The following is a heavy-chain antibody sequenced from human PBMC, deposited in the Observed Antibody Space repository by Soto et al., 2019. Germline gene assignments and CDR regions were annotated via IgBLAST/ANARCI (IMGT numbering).Heavy chain of an antibody. CDR2: IYYSGST. Sequence: PSETLSPTCTVSGGSISSYYWSWIRQPPGKGLEWIGYIYYSGSTNYNPSLKSRVTISVDTSKNQFSLKLSSVTAADTAVYYCAGLNWNYSLRRFDPWGQGTLVTVSS. CDR1: GGSISSYY. V-gene: IGHV4-59*01. CDR3: AGLNWNYSLRRFDP. D-gene: IGHD1-7*01. J-gene: IGHJ5*02.